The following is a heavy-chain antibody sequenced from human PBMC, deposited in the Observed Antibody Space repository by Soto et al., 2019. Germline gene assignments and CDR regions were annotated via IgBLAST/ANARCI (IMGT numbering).Heavy chain of an antibody. J-gene: IGHJ4*02. Sequence: GSLRLSCAASGFTFSSYAMSWVRQAPGKGLEWVSAISGSGGSTYYADSVKGRFTISRDNSKNPLYLQMNSLRAEDTAVYYCAKDQGYCSGGSCYSDYWGQGTLVTVSS. CDR1: GFTFSSYA. D-gene: IGHD2-15*01. CDR2: ISGSGGST. V-gene: IGHV3-23*01. CDR3: AKDQGYCSGGSCYSDY.